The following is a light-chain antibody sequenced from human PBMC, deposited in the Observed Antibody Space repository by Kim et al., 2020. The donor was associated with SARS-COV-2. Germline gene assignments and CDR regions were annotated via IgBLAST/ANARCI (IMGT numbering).Light chain of an antibody. J-gene: IGLJ1*01. V-gene: IGLV1-44*01. CDR1: SSNIGIYT. CDR3: EAWDDRLTGYV. Sequence: ELTQPPSASGTHGQRVTISCSGSSSNIGIYTVNWYQKVPGTAPKLLVNSNNQRPSGVPDRFSGSKSGTSASLAISGLQSEDEAEYYCEAWDDRLTGYVFGRGTKVTVL. CDR2: SNN.